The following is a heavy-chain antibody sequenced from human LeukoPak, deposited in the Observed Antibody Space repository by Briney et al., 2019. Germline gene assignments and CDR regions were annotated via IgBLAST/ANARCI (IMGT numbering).Heavy chain of an antibody. CDR2: INPNSGGT. CDR3: ARVFYGGNSWFDP. J-gene: IGHJ5*02. Sequence: GASVKVSCKASGYTFTGYYMHWVRQVPGQGLEWMGWINPNSGGTNYAQKFQGRVTMTRDTSISTAYMELSRLRSDDTAVYYCARVFYGGNSWFDPWGQGTLVTVSS. D-gene: IGHD4-23*01. CDR1: GYTFTGYY. V-gene: IGHV1-2*02.